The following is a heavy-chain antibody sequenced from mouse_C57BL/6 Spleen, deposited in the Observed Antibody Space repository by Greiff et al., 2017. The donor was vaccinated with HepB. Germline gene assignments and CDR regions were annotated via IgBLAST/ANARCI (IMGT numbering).Heavy chain of an antibody. CDR2: IYPGDGDT. V-gene: IGHV1-80*01. D-gene: IGHD2-2*01. CDR1: GYAFSSYW. CDR3: ARSGYGYDGKNYFDY. Sequence: VQLQQSGAELVKPGASVKISCKASGYAFSSYWMNWVKQRPGKGLEWIGQIYPGDGDTNYNGKFKGKATLTADKSSSTAYMQLSSLTSEDSAVYFCARSGYGYDGKNYFDYWGQGTTLTVSS. J-gene: IGHJ2*01.